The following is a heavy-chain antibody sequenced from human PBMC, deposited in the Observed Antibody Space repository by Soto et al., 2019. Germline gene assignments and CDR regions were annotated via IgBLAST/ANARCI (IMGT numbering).Heavy chain of an antibody. Sequence: GGSLRLSCAASGFTFSSYAMSWVRQAPGKGLEWVSAISGSGGSTYYADSVKGRFTISRDNSKNTLYLQMNSLRAEDTAVYYCAKGAYDFWSGYFRPTNFDYWGQGTLVTVSS. J-gene: IGHJ4*02. V-gene: IGHV3-23*01. D-gene: IGHD3-3*01. CDR2: ISGSGGST. CDR3: AKGAYDFWSGYFRPTNFDY. CDR1: GFTFSSYA.